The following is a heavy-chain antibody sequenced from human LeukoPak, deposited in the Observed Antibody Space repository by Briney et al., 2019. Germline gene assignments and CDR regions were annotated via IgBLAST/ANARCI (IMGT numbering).Heavy chain of an antibody. CDR2: IIPIFGTA. V-gene: IGHV1-69*06. CDR3: AGSSSEYYYYYMDV. J-gene: IGHJ6*03. Sequence: SMKVSCKASGGTFISYAISWVRQAPGQGLEWMGGIIPIFGTANYAQKFQGRVTITADKSTSTAYMELSSLRSEDTAVYYCAGSSSEYYYYYMDVWGKGTTVTISS. D-gene: IGHD6-13*01. CDR1: GGTFISYA.